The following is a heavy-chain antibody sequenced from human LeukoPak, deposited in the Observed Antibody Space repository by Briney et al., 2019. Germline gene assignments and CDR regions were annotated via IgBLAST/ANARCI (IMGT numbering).Heavy chain of an antibody. CDR2: INPSGRI. J-gene: IGHJ6*03. Sequence: SETLSLTCAVYGGSFSGYYWTWICQAPGKGLEWIGEINPSGRISYNPSLKSRLTISVDASKNQFSLNLRSLTAADTAVYYCARGRQEVSMIVVVMTAVSYYLDVWGKGTTVTVS. V-gene: IGHV4-34*01. CDR1: GGSFSGYY. CDR3: ARGRQEVSMIVVVMTAVSYYLDV. D-gene: IGHD3-22*01.